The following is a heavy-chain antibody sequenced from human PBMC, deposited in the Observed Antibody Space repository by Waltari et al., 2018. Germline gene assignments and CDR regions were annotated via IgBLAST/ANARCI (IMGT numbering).Heavy chain of an antibody. CDR3: TSRVGAYYYQYFGMDV. V-gene: IGHV3-73*01. J-gene: IGHJ6*02. Sequence: EVQLVASGGGLVQPGGSLKLSCAGSGFTFRGAAIQWARQASGKGREWVGLIRTRNSNYATVYGVSVKGRFVISRDDSKNTAYLEMNSLKSEDTGVYYCTSRVGAYYYQYFGMDVWGQGTTVTVSS. CDR1: GFTFRGAA. D-gene: IGHD3-10*01. CDR2: IRTRNSNYAT.